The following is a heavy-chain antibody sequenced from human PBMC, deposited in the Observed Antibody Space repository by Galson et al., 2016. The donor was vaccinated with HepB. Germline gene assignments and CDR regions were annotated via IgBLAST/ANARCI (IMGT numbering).Heavy chain of an antibody. CDR1: GFRFGTYA. J-gene: IGHJ4*01. Sequence: SLRLSCAASGFRFGTYAMHWVRQAPGKGLEWVAGISNDGRNKSYIDSAKGRFTISRDNFRNTLYLQLSSLRVDDTAVYYCARDGGAAWIQLWFDNWGHGTVVTVSS. CDR2: ISNDGRNK. CDR3: ARDGGAAWIQLWFDN. D-gene: IGHD5-18*01. V-gene: IGHV3-30*04.